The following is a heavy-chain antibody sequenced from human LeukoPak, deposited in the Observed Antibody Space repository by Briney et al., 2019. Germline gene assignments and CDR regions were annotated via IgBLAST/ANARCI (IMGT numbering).Heavy chain of an antibody. CDR1: GGSISSGDYY. Sequence: SETLSLTCTVSGGSISSGDYYWSWIRQPPGKGLEWIGYIYYSGSTYYNPSLKSRVTISVDTSKNQFSLKLSSVTAADTAVYYCARVFWSTGFDPWGQGTLVTVSS. CDR3: ARVFWSTGFDP. D-gene: IGHD3-3*01. V-gene: IGHV4-30-4*08. J-gene: IGHJ5*02. CDR2: IYYSGST.